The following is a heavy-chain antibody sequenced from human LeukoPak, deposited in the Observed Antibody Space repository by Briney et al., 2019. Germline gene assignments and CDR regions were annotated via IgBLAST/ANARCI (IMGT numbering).Heavy chain of an antibody. CDR1: GFIFSKYA. J-gene: IGHJ4*02. D-gene: IGHD6-19*01. CDR2: ISGSGGAT. CDR3: AKDGRAVAGTGLDY. V-gene: IGHV3-23*01. Sequence: GGSLRLSCAASGFIFSKYAMSWVRQAPEEGLEWVSAISGSGGATDYADSVKGRFTISRDNSNNTVFLEMNSLRAEDTAVYYCAKDGRAVAGTGLDYWGLGTLVTVSS.